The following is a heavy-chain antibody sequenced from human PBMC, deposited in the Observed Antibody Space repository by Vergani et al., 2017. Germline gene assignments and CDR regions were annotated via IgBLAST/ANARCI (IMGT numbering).Heavy chain of an antibody. CDR2: IYNSGNG. V-gene: IGHV4-39*01. J-gene: IGHJ2*01. CDR1: GDSIISRSYY. CDR3: ASGKYYSDSTSHFHGRYFDV. D-gene: IGHD3-16*01. Sequence: QMQLQESGPGLVKASETLSLTCTVSGDSIISRSYYWGWIRQPPGKGLEWIGSIYNSGNGDSSSSLKSRVTISADTSKNQFSLRLTSVTAADPAVYYCASGKYYSDSTSHFHGRYFDVWGRGTLVTVPS.